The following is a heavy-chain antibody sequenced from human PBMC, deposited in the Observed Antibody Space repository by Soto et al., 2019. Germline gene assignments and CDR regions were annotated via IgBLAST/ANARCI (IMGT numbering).Heavy chain of an antibody. V-gene: IGHV3-11*01. CDR2: ISSSDSII. CDR1: EVTISDSY. CDR3: ARDLGYYDSSGYFDY. J-gene: IGHJ4*02. D-gene: IGHD3-22*01. Sequence: RHSCAASEVTISDSYMSWIRQAPGKGLEWVSYISSSDSIIYYSDSVKGRFIISRDNAKNSLYLQMNSLRAEDTAVYYCARDLGYYDSSGYFDYWGQGTLVTVSS.